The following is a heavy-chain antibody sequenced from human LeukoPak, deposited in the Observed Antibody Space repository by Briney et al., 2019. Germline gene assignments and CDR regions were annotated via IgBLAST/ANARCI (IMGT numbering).Heavy chain of an antibody. V-gene: IGHV1-18*01. J-gene: IGHJ6*02. CDR1: GYTFTSYG. CDR3: ARDDLSYGSGSPHTQYYYYYGMDV. D-gene: IGHD3-10*01. CDR2: ISAYNGNT. Sequence: ASVKVSRKASGYTFTSYGISWVRQAPGQGLEWMGWISAYNGNTNYAQKLQGRVTMTTDTSTSTAYMELRSLRSDDTAVYYCARDDLSYGSGSPHTQYYYYYGMDVWGQGTTVTVSS.